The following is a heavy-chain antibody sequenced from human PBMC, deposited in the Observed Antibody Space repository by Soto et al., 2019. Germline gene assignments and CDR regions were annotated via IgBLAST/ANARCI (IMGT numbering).Heavy chain of an antibody. Sequence: ASVKVSCKASCYTFPSYGISCVRQAPGQGLEWMGWISAYNGNTNYAQKLQGRVTMTTDTSTSTAYMELRSLRSDDTAVYYCARDRHRSTMIVPLVPWGQGTLVTVSS. CDR1: CYTFPSYG. D-gene: IGHD3-22*01. J-gene: IGHJ5*02. CDR3: ARDRHRSTMIVPLVP. CDR2: ISAYNGNT. V-gene: IGHV1-18*01.